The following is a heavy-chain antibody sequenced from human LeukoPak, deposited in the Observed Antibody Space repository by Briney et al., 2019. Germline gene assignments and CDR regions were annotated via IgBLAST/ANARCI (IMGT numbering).Heavy chain of an antibody. J-gene: IGHJ6*02. CDR1: EFTFSSYT. V-gene: IGHV3-21*01. Sequence: GGGLRLSFAASEFTFSSYTMNCVRPPSVKGLERVSPITCRRRYIYYAPSVKGRFTISRDNAKNSRYLQMNSLRAEDTAVYYCAREALDYGDYFLPSYYYYYYGMDVWGQGTTVTVSS. CDR3: AREALDYGDYFLPSYYYYYYGMDV. CDR2: ITCRRRYI. D-gene: IGHD4-17*01.